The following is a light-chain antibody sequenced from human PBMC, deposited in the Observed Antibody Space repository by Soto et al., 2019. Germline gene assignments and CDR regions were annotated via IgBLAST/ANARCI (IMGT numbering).Light chain of an antibody. CDR2: WAS. CDR1: QSVFYSSNNKNS. CDR3: QQSYSTAVT. Sequence: DIVMIHSPDSLAVSLGERATINCKSIQSVFYSSNNKNSVAWYQQKPGQPPQLLIYWASTRESGVPDRFSGSESGTDFTLTISSLQAEDFATYYCQQSYSTAVTFGQGTKVDIK. V-gene: IGKV4-1*01. J-gene: IGKJ1*01.